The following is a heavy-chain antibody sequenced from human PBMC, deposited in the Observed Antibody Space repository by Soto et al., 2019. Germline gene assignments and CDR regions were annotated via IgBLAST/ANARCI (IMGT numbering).Heavy chain of an antibody. CDR2: ISYDGSNK. CDR3: ARPADGSGRCPDY. V-gene: IGHV3-30-3*01. D-gene: IGHD3-10*01. Sequence: QVQLVESGGGVVQPGRSLRLSCAASGFTFSSYAMQWVRQAPGKGLEWVAVISYDGSNKYYAVSVKGRFTISRDNSKNTRYLQMNSLRAEDTGVYECARPADGSGRCPDYWGQGTLVTVSS. CDR1: GFTFSSYA. J-gene: IGHJ4*02.